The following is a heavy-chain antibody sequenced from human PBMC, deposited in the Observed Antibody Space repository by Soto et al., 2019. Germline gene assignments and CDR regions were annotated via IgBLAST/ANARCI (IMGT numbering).Heavy chain of an antibody. CDR1: GGSLSGYY. CDR2: INHSGST. D-gene: IGHD3-3*01. Sequence: SETLSLTCAVYGGSLSGYYWSWIRQPPGKGLEWIGEINHSGSTNYNPSLKSRVTISVDTSKNQFSLKLSSVTAADTAVYYCARLIYDFWSGYPRGAFDIWGQGTMVTVSS. V-gene: IGHV4-34*01. J-gene: IGHJ3*02. CDR3: ARLIYDFWSGYPRGAFDI.